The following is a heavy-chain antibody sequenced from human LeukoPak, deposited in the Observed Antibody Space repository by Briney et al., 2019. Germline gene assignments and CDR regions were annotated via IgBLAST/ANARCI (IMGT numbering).Heavy chain of an antibody. J-gene: IGHJ6*02. CDR1: GYTFTGYY. CDR2: INPNSGGT. V-gene: IGHV1-2*02. D-gene: IGHD2-2*01. CDR3: ARGLYCSSTSCYHQVKNNYYYYGMDV. Sequence: ASVKVSCKASGYTFTGYYMHWVRQAPGQGLEWMGWINPNSGGTNYAQKFQGRVTMTRDTSISTAYMELSRLRSDDTAVYYCARGLYCSSTSCYHQVKNNYYYYGMDVWGQGTTVTVSS.